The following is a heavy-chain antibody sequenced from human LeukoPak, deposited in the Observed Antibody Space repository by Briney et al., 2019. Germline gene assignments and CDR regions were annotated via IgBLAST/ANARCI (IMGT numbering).Heavy chain of an antibody. CDR2: IYYSGST. CDR1: GGSIGSSSYY. V-gene: IGHV4-39*01. D-gene: IGHD1-26*01. CDR3: ARRDHFVGATDNWFDP. Sequence: SETLSLTCTVSGGSIGSSSYYWGWIRQPPGKGLEWIGSIYYSGSTYYNPSLKSRVTISVDTSKNQFSLKLSSVTAADTAVYYCARRDHFVGATDNWFDPWGQGTLVTVSS. J-gene: IGHJ5*02.